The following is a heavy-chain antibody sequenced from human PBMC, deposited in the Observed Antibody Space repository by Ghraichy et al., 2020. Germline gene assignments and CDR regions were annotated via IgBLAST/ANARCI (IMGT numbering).Heavy chain of an antibody. V-gene: IGHV4-34*01. CDR2: INHSGST. CDR1: GGSFSGYY. CDR3: ARVAAVVVPAAIPATYYGMDV. D-gene: IGHD2-2*01. Sequence: ETLSLTCAVYGGSFSGYYWSWIRQPPGKGLEWIGEINHSGSTNYNPSLKSRVTISVDTSKNQFSLKLSSVTAADTAVYYCARVAAVVVPAAIPATYYGMDVWGQGTTVTVSS. J-gene: IGHJ6*02.